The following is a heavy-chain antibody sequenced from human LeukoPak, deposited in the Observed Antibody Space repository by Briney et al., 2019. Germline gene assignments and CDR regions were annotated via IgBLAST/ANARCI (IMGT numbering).Heavy chain of an antibody. D-gene: IGHD3-10*01. V-gene: IGHV3-30*18. Sequence: GRSLRLSCAASGFTFSSYGMHWVRQAPGKGLEGVAVISYDGSNKYYADSVKGRFTISRDNSKNTLYLQMNSLRAEDTAVYYCAKDRGVRGVITSDSGLGMDVWGQGTTVTVSS. CDR2: ISYDGSNK. J-gene: IGHJ6*02. CDR3: AKDRGVRGVITSDSGLGMDV. CDR1: GFTFSSYG.